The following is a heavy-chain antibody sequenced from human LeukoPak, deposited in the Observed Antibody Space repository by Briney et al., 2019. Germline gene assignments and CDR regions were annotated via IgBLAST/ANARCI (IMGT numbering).Heavy chain of an antibody. V-gene: IGHV1-69*13. J-gene: IGHJ4*02. CDR3: ARAGVTMIVVDYFDY. D-gene: IGHD3-22*01. CDR1: GGTFSSYA. CDR2: IIPIFGTA. Sequence: SVKVSCKASGGTFSSYAISWVRQAPGQGLEWMGGIIPIFGTANYAQKFQGRVTITADESTSTAYMELSSLRSEDTAVYYCARAGVTMIVVDYFDYWGQGTLVTVSS.